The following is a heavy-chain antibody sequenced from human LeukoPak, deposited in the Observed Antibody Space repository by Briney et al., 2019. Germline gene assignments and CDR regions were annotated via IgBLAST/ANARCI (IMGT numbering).Heavy chain of an antibody. CDR2: IYTSGST. Sequence: SETLSLTCTVSGVSISSGSYYWSWIRQPAGKGLEWIGRIYTSGSTNYNPSLKSRVTISVDTSKNQFSLKLSSVTAAHTAVYYCARDGYSRYYYYMDAWGKGTTVTVSS. J-gene: IGHJ6*03. V-gene: IGHV4-61*02. CDR1: GVSISSGSYY. D-gene: IGHD5-18*01. CDR3: ARDGYSRYYYYMDA.